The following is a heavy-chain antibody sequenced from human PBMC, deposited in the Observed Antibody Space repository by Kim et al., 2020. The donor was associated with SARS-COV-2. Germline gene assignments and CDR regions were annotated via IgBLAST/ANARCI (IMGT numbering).Heavy chain of an antibody. D-gene: IGHD3-9*01. CDR3: AGARRDGSSDWDY. CDR1: GGTFSSYA. Sequence: SVKVSCKASGGTFSSYAISWVRQAPGQGLEWMGGIIPIFGTANYAQKFQGRVTITADESTSTAYMELSSLRSEDTAVYYCAGARRDGSSDWDYWGQGTLVTVSS. CDR2: IIPIFGTA. V-gene: IGHV1-69*13. J-gene: IGHJ4*02.